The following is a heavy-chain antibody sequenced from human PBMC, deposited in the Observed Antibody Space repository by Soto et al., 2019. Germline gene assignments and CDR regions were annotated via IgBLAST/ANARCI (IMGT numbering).Heavy chain of an antibody. J-gene: IGHJ4*02. CDR1: GGTFSSYA. D-gene: IGHD6-19*01. V-gene: IGHV1-69*01. Sequence: QVQLVQSGAEVQKPGSSVKVSCKASGGTFSSYAISWVRQAPGQGLEWMGGIIPIFGTANYAQKFQGRVTITADESTSTAYMELSSLRSEDTAVYYCAFIAVAGRGRHYFDYWGQGTLVTVSS. CDR3: AFIAVAGRGRHYFDY. CDR2: IIPIFGTA.